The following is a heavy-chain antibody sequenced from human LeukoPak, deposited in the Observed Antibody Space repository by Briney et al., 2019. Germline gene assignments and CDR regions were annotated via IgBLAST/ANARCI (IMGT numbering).Heavy chain of an antibody. CDR3: ARGPSGYHNT. J-gene: IGHJ4*02. CDR2: ISYDGSNK. D-gene: IGHD5-12*01. CDR1: GFTLRSYG. V-gene: IGHV3-30*03. Sequence: AGGSLRLSCVASGFTLRSYGMHWVRQAPGKGLEWVAVISYDGSNKYYVDSVKGRFTISRDNSKNTLYLQMNSLRAEDTAVYYCARGPSGYHNTGGQGTLVTVSS.